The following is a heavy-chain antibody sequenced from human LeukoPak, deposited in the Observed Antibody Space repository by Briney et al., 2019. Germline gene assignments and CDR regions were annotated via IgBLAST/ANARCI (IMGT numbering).Heavy chain of an antibody. D-gene: IGHD6-13*01. Sequence: GESLKISCKGSGYSFTSYWIGWVRHMPGKGLEWVGIIYPGDSDTRYSPSFQGQVTISADKSISTAYLQWSRLKASDTAMYYCVTLSRGIALDAFDIWGQGTMVTVSS. J-gene: IGHJ3*02. V-gene: IGHV5-51*01. CDR3: VTLSRGIALDAFDI. CDR2: IYPGDSDT. CDR1: GYSFTSYW.